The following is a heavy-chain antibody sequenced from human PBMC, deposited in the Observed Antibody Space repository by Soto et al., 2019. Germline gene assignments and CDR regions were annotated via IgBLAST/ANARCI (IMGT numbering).Heavy chain of an antibody. Sequence: EVQLVESGGGLVQPGGSLRLSCSASGFTFINAWMNWVRQAPGKGLEWVGRIKSKTGGGTTDYAAPVKGRFTISRDDSKTTLYLQMNSLKTEYTAVYYCTANLPVLVIKQDWGQGTLVTVSS. CDR2: IKSKTGGGTT. D-gene: IGHD2-8*02. CDR3: TANLPVLVIKQD. J-gene: IGHJ4*02. CDR1: GFTFINAW. V-gene: IGHV3-15*07.